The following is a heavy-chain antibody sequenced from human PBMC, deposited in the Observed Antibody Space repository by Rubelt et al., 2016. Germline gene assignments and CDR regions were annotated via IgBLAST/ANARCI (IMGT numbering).Heavy chain of an antibody. CDR3: ARYYYTPRGDDY. CDR2: IYYSGST. CDR1: GGSISSYY. D-gene: IGHD3-10*01. V-gene: IGHV4-59*12. Sequence: QVQLQESGPGLVKPSETLSLTCTVSGGSISSYYWSWIRQPPGKGLEWIGYIYYSGSTNYNPSLQSRVTISVDKSKHQFCLRLNYVTAADTALYLCARYYYTPRGDDYWGQGTLVTVSS. J-gene: IGHJ4*02.